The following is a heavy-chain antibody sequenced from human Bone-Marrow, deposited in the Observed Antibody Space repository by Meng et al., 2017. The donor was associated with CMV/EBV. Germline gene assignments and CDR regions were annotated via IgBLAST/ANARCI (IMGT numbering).Heavy chain of an antibody. J-gene: IGHJ6*02. CDR3: ARCIFGLAVGNFAIDV. Sequence: SVKVSCKASGDSFSVSWVRQAPGQGLEWMGGMRPILGRTDYAQKFQGRVTMSADDSTSTAYMEVSNLRADDTAVYYCARCIFGLAVGNFAIDVWGQGTTVAASS. CDR1: GDSFSV. D-gene: IGHD3/OR15-3a*01. V-gene: IGHV1-69*10. CDR2: MRPILGRT.